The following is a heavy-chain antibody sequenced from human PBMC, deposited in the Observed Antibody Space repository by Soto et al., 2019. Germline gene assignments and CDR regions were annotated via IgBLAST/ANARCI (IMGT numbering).Heavy chain of an antibody. J-gene: IGHJ3*02. CDR3: ASASPYYYDSSGYSDI. V-gene: IGHV3-66*01. Sequence: EVQLVESGGGLVQPGGSLRLSCAASGFTVSSNYMSWVRQAPGKGLEWVSVIYSGGSTYYADSVKGRFTISRDNSKNTLYLQMNRLRAEDTAVYYCASASPYYYDSSGYSDIWGQGTMVTVSS. CDR2: IYSGGST. D-gene: IGHD3-22*01. CDR1: GFTVSSNY.